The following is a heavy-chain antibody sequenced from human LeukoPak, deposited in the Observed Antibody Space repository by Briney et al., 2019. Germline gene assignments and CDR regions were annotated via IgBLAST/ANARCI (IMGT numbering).Heavy chain of an antibody. CDR1: RFTFSSYA. Sequence: GGSLRLSCAASRFTFSSYAMTWVRQAPGKGLEWASAISGSGGSTYYADSVKGRFTISRDNSNNTLYLQMNSLRAEDTAVYYCAKDERQVVPAAKAFDIWGQGTMVTVSS. CDR2: ISGSGGST. J-gene: IGHJ3*02. V-gene: IGHV3-23*01. CDR3: AKDERQVVPAAKAFDI. D-gene: IGHD2-2*01.